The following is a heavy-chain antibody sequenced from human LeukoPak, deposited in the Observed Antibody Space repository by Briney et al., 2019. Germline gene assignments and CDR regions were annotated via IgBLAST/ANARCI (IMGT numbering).Heavy chain of an antibody. J-gene: IGHJ1*01. V-gene: IGHV3-30-3*01. Sequence: GGSLRLSCAASGFTFSSYAMHWVRQAPGKGLEWVAVISYDGSNKYYADSVKGRFTISRDNSKNTLYLQMNSLRAEDTAVYYCARAPSSGYQAYFQHWGQGTLVTVSS. D-gene: IGHD3-22*01. CDR3: ARAPSSGYQAYFQH. CDR1: GFTFSSYA. CDR2: ISYDGSNK.